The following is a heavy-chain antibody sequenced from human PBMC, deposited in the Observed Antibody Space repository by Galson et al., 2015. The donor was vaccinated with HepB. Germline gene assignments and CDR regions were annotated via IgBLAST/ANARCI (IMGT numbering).Heavy chain of an antibody. V-gene: IGHV1-69*04. J-gene: IGHJ4*02. CDR3: ARSSRTQYCSGGSCYSY. CDR1: GGTFSSYA. CDR2: IIPILGIA. D-gene: IGHD2-15*01. Sequence: SVKVSCKASGGTFSSYAISWVRQAPGQGLEWMGRIIPILGIANYAQKFQGRVTITADKSTSTAYMKLSSLRSEDTAVYYCARSSRTQYCSGGSCYSYWGQGTLVTVSS.